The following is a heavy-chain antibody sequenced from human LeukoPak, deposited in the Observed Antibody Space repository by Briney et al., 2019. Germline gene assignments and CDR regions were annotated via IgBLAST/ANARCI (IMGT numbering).Heavy chain of an antibody. J-gene: IGHJ3*02. D-gene: IGHD6-13*01. V-gene: IGHV3-53*01. CDR2: IYSGGST. CDR1: GFTFSSNY. CDR3: ARDNTAAAGLFDI. Sequence: GGSLRLSCAASGFTFSSNYMSWVRQAPGKGLEWVSVIYSGGSTYYADSVKGRFTISRDNSKNTLYLQMNSLRAEDTAVYYCARDNTAAAGLFDIWGQGTMVTVSS.